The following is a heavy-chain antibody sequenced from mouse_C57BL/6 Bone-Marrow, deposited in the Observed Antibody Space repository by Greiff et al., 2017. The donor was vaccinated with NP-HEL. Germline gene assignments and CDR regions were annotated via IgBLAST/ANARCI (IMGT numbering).Heavy chain of an antibody. CDR3: SREGGLRRRTYAMEY. Sequence: EVQLVESEGGLVQPGSSMKLSCTASGFTFSDYSMAWVRQVPEQGLEWVANINSDGSSTYYLDSLKSRSIISGDNATNIPYLQISSLTSEDTAAYYCSREGGLRRRTYAMEYWGQGTSVTVSP. V-gene: IGHV5-16*01. J-gene: IGHJ4*01. D-gene: IGHD2-4*01. CDR1: GFTFSDYS. CDR2: INSDGSST.